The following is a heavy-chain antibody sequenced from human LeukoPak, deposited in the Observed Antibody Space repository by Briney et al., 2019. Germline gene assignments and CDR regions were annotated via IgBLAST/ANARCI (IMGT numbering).Heavy chain of an antibody. J-gene: IGHJ6*02. CDR1: GYTFTSYG. Sequence: GASVKVSCKASGYTFTSYGISWVRQAPGQGLEWMGWISVYNGNIHYAQKFQGRATVTTDTSTSTAYMELRSLRSDDTAVYYCARGGGKVGATIRDYYYYGMDVWGQGTTVTVSS. V-gene: IGHV1-18*01. CDR2: ISVYNGNI. CDR3: ARGGGKVGATIRDYYYYGMDV. D-gene: IGHD1-26*01.